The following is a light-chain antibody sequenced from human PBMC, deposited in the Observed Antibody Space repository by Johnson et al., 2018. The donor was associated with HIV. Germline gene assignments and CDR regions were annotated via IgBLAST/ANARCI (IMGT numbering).Light chain of an antibody. V-gene: IGLV1-51*02. CDR3: ETWDSSLSGV. CDR2: ENN. J-gene: IGLJ1*01. Sequence: QSVLTQPPSVSAAPGQKVTFSCSGSSSNIGENFVSWYQHLPGTAPKLLIYENNKRPSGIPDRFSGSKSGTSATLGITGLQTGDEADYYCETWDSSLSGVFGTGTKVTVL. CDR1: SSNIGENF.